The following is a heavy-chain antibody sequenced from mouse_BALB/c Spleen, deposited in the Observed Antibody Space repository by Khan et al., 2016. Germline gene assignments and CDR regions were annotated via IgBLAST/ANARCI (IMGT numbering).Heavy chain of an antibody. V-gene: IGHV4-1*02. Sequence: EVKLLESGGGLVQPGGSLKLSCAASGFDFSRYWMSWVRQAPGKGLEWIGEINPDSSTINYTPSLKDKFIISSDNAKNTLYLQMSKVRSEDTALYYCERAQYYRYLAYWGKGTLVTVSA. CDR1: GFDFSRYW. CDR3: ERAQYYRYLAY. CDR2: INPDSSTI. D-gene: IGHD1-1*01. J-gene: IGHJ3*01.